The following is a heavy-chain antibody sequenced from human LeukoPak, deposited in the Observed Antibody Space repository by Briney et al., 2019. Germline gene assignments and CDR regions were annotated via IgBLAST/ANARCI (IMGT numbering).Heavy chain of an antibody. V-gene: IGHV4-39*07. J-gene: IGHJ3*02. CDR1: GGSISSSSYY. CDR3: ARVKGVKGSPLIAFDI. Sequence: SETLSLTCTVSGGSISSSSYYWGWIRQPPGKGLEWIGSIYYSGSTYYNPSLKSRVTISVDTSKNQFSLKLSSVTAADTAVYYCARVKGVKGSPLIAFDIWGQGTMVTVSS. CDR2: IYYSGST.